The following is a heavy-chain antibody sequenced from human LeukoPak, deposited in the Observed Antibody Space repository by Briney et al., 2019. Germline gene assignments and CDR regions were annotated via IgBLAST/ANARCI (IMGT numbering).Heavy chain of an antibody. CDR3: AKRGVVIRVVLVGFHKEAYYFDS. D-gene: IGHD3-10*01. Sequence: PGGALRLSCAASGFTFSDYYRSWIRQAPGKVLEWVSYISSRGSTIYYADSVEGRVTGSGDSPKTTLYLQMNSLRAEDTAVYFCAKRGVVIRVVLVGFHKEAYYFDSWGQGTLVTVSS. J-gene: IGHJ4*02. V-gene: IGHV3-11*01. CDR1: GFTFSDYY. CDR2: ISSRGSTI.